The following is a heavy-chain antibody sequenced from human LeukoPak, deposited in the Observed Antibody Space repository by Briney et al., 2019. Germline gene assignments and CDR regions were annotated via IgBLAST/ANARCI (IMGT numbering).Heavy chain of an antibody. CDR3: ARGPPNWGYDY. J-gene: IGHJ4*02. D-gene: IGHD7-27*01. V-gene: IGHV1-8*01. Sequence: ASVKVSCKASGYTFTSYDFNWVRQATGQRPEWMGWMSPNSGDTGYAQKFQDRVTMTRNTSISTAYMELSGLRSDDTAVYYCARGPPNWGYDYWGPGTLVTVSS. CDR2: MSPNSGDT. CDR1: GYTFTSYD.